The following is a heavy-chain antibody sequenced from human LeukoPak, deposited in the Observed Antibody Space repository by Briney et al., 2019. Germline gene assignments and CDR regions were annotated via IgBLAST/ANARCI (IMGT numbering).Heavy chain of an antibody. CDR2: ISAYNGNT. V-gene: IGHV1-18*01. CDR1: GYTFTSYG. Sequence: GASVKVSCKASGYTFTSYGISWVRQAPGQGLEWMGWISAYNGNTNYAQKFQGRVTITRNTSISTAYMELSSLRSEDTAVYYCARDIPGIAVAGTGAFDIWGQGTMVTVSS. J-gene: IGHJ3*02. CDR3: ARDIPGIAVAGTGAFDI. D-gene: IGHD6-19*01.